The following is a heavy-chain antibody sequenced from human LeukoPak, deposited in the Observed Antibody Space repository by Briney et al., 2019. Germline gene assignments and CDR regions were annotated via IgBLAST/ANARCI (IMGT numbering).Heavy chain of an antibody. V-gene: IGHV3-23*01. J-gene: IGHJ4*02. CDR3: AKRSSSELWYLDY. D-gene: IGHD6-13*01. CDR2: ISGSGATT. Sequence: GGSLRLSCADSGYTFSSYAMSWVRQAPGKGLEWVSGISGSGATTFYADSVKGRFTISRDNSKNTLYLQMNSLRAKDTAVYYCAKRSSSELWYLDYWGQGTLVTVSS. CDR1: GYTFSSYA.